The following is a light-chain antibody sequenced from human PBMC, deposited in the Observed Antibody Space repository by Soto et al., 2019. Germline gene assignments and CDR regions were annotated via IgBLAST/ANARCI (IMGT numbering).Light chain of an antibody. CDR1: HSVDSTQ. V-gene: IGKV3-11*01. J-gene: IGKJ5*01. CDR2: DAS. Sequence: EIMLTQSPGTLSLSPGERATLSCSTSHSVDSTQLAWYQQKPGQAPRLLIYDASNRATGIPARFSGSGSGTDFTLTISSLEPEDFAVYYCQQRSNWPPITFGQGTRLEIK. CDR3: QQRSNWPPIT.